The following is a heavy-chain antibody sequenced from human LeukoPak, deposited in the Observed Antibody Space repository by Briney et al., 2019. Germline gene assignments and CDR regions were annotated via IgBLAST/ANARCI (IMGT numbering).Heavy chain of an antibody. CDR1: GGSISSSSYY. J-gene: IGHJ4*02. D-gene: IGHD5-18*01. V-gene: IGHV4-39*01. CDR3: ARRGYSYGYIDY. CDR2: IYYSGST. Sequence: SETLSLTCTVSGGSISSSSYYWGWIRQPPGKGLEWIGSIYYSGSTYYNPSLKSRVTISVDTSKNQFSLKLSSVTAADTAVYYCARRGYSYGYIDYWGQGTLVTVSS.